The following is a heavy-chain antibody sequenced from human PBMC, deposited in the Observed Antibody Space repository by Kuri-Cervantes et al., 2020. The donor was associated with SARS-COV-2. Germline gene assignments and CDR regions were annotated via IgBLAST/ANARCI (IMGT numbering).Heavy chain of an antibody. D-gene: IGHD3-3*01. J-gene: IGHJ1*01. Sequence: GESLKISCAASGFTFSSYWMSWVRQAPGKGLEWVANIKQDGSEKYYVDSVKGRFTISRDNAKNSLYLQMNSLRAEDTAVYYCAKDPHYDFWSGYYFQHWGQGTLVTVSS. CDR1: GFTFSSYW. CDR2: IKQDGSEK. V-gene: IGHV3-7*03. CDR3: AKDPHYDFWSGYYFQH.